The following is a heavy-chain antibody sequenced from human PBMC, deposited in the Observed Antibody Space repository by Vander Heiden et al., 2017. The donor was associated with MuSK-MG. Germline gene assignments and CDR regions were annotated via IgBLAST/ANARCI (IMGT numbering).Heavy chain of an antibody. D-gene: IGHD3-9*01. J-gene: IGHJ4*02. CDR2: IRSKAYGGTT. CDR3: TRDRGMGQLRYCDWPFSPVDY. CDR1: GFPFGDSA. V-gene: IGHV3-49*03. Sequence: EVQLVESGAGLVQPGRSLRLSCHASGFPFGDSALSWFRQAPGQGSVGGVFIRSKAYGGTTEYAASVKGRFTIARDDSKSIAYLQMNSLKTEDTAVYYCTRDRGMGQLRYCDWPFSPVDYWGQGTLVTVSS.